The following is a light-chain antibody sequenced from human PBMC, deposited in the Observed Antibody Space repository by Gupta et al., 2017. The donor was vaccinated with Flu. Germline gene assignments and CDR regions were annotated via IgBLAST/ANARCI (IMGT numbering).Light chain of an antibody. CDR1: HRISRD. J-gene: IGKJ5*01. Sequence: IVITPSPSTLSVSPGERATLSCRASHRISRDLEWYKEKPGQAPRLLIYGAATRDTGIPARFSGSGYGTYVTLTSSSRQLEDFAVYYCQHDNNWPPLTFGQGTRMDIK. CDR3: QHDNNWPPLT. CDR2: GAA. V-gene: IGKV3-15*01.